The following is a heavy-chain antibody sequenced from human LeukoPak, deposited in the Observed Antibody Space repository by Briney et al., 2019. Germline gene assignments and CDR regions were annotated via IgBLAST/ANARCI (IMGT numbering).Heavy chain of an antibody. CDR1: GGTFSSYD. V-gene: IGHV1-69*06. CDR2: IMPISGTA. Sequence: SVKVSCKASGGTFSSYDISWVRQAPGQGLEWMGGIMPISGTANYAQKFQGRVTITADKPTNTAYMELSSLRSDDTAVYYCARVYYYDSSGYYGEYYFDYWGQGTLVTVSS. D-gene: IGHD3-22*01. CDR3: ARVYYYDSSGYYGEYYFDY. J-gene: IGHJ4*02.